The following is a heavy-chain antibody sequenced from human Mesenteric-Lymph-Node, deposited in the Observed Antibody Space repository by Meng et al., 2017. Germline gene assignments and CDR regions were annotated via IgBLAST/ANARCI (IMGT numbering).Heavy chain of an antibody. Sequence: GESLKISCTASGFTFGDYAMSWFRQAPGKGLEWVGFIRSKAYGGTTEYAASVKGRFTISRDDSKSIAYLQMNSLKTEDTAVYYCTRAPSIAAAGPFDYWGQGTLVTVSS. D-gene: IGHD6-13*01. CDR1: GFTFGDYA. CDR3: TRAPSIAAAGPFDY. J-gene: IGHJ4*02. CDR2: IRSKAYGGTT. V-gene: IGHV3-49*03.